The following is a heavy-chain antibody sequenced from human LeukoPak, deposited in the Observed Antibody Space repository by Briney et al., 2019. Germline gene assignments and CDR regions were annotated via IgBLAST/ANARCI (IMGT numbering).Heavy chain of an antibody. Sequence: SETRSLTCTVSGGSISSFYWSWIRQPPGKGLEWIGNIYNGGNTNYNPSLKSRVTISADTSKNQFSLRLRSVTAADTAVYYCARDSWLGSNRAFDYWGQGTLVTVSS. J-gene: IGHJ4*02. D-gene: IGHD4-11*01. CDR2: IYNGGNT. CDR1: GGSISSFY. V-gene: IGHV4-59*01. CDR3: ARDSWLGSNRAFDY.